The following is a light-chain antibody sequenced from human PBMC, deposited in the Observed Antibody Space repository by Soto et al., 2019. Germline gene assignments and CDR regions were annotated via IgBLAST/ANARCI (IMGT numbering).Light chain of an antibody. CDR2: GAS. V-gene: IGKV3-20*01. CDR3: QQYETSPRT. CDR1: QSVSSY. J-gene: IGKJ1*01. Sequence: IVMTQSPGTLSVSPGERATLSCRASQSVSSYLAWYHQKPGQAPRLLIYGASSRATGIPDRFSGSGSGTDFTLTISRLEPEDFAVYYCQQYETSPRTFGQGTKVDIK.